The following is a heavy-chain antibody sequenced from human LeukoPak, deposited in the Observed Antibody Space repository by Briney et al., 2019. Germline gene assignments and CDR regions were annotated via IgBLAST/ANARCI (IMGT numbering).Heavy chain of an antibody. CDR3: ARDLFDGSGSSDAFDI. CDR1: GYTFTGYY. Sequence: ASVKVSCMASGYTFTGYYMHWVRQAPGQGLEWMGWINPNSGGTNYAQKFQGRVTMTRDTSISTAYMELSRLRSDDTAVYYCARDLFDGSGSSDAFDIWGQGTMVTVSS. V-gene: IGHV1-2*02. D-gene: IGHD3-10*01. J-gene: IGHJ3*02. CDR2: INPNSGGT.